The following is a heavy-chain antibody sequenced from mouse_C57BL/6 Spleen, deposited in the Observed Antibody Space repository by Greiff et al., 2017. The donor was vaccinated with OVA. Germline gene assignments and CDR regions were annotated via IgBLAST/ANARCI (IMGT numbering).Heavy chain of an antibody. V-gene: IGHV5-4*01. D-gene: IGHD3-2*02. J-gene: IGHJ2*01. CDR3: ASLDSSGRDY. CDR2: ISDGGSYT. CDR1: GFTFSSYA. Sequence: EVQLVESGGGLVKPGGSLKLSCAASGFTFSSYAMSWVRQTPEKRLEWVATISDGGSYTYYPDNVKGRFTISRDNAKNNLYLQMSHRKAEDTAMYYCASLDSSGRDYWGQGTTLTVSS.